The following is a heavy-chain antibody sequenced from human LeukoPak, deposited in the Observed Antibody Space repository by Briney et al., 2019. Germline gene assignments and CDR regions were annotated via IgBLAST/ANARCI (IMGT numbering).Heavy chain of an antibody. J-gene: IGHJ4*02. CDR1: GFTFSSYA. CDR2: ISGAGTFI. CDR3: TRSSMAALAVDS. Sequence: GSLRLSCAASGFTFSSYAMNWVRQAPGAGLEWVASISGAGTFIYYADSLKGRFTISRDNTKNSLYLQMNGLRAEDTAVYYCTRSSMAALAVDSWGQGTLVTVSS. V-gene: IGHV3-21*01. D-gene: IGHD6-6*01.